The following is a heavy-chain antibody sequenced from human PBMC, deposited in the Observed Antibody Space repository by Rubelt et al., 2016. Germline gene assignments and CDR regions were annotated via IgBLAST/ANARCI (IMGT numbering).Heavy chain of an antibody. J-gene: IGHJ4*02. D-gene: IGHD6-19*01. CDR3: CGGSISSGWYQGL. V-gene: IGHV4-34*06. Sequence: QVQLQQWGAGLLKPSETLSLTCAVYGGSFSGYYWGWIRQPPGKGLEWIGSLYHSGDTYFNPSPKSRVTISVDKSKNQFSLKRGYVTAAETAVDYRCGGSISSGWYQGLWGQGTLGTVSS. CDR1: GGSFSGYY. CDR2: LYHSGDT.